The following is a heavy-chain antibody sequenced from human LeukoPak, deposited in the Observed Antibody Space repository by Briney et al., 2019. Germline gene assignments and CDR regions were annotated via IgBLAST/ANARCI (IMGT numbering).Heavy chain of an antibody. CDR2: ISPFNGKT. V-gene: IGHV1-18*01. D-gene: IGHD2-21*02. J-gene: IGHJ4*02. CDR1: GYTFITSD. CDR3: VRDRDATPDDVRDY. Sequence: ASVKVSCKASGYTFITSDITWVRQAPGHGLKWMGWISPFNGKTRFAEEFQDRLTMTTDTPTRTAYMVLRSLRSDDTAVYYCVRDRDATPDDVRDYWGQGTLVTVSS.